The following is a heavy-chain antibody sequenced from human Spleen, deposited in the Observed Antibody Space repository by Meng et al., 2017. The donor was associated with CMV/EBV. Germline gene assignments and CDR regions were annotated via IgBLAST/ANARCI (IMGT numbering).Heavy chain of an antibody. V-gene: IGHV1-46*01. CDR1: GYTFTSYY. D-gene: IGHD1-20*01. J-gene: IGHJ3*02. CDR3: ARALTGTTDAGGAFDI. CDR2: INPSGGST. Sequence: SVKVSCKASGYTFTSYYMHWVRQAPGQGLEWMGIINPSGGSTSYAQKFQGRVTMTRDTSTSTVYMELSSLRSEDTAVYYCARALTGTTDAGGAFDIWGQGTMVTVSS.